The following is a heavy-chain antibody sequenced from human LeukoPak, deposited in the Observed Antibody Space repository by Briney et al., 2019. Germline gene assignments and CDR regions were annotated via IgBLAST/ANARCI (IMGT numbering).Heavy chain of an antibody. J-gene: IGHJ4*02. CDR1: GFTFSSNG. V-gene: IGHV3-33*01. Sequence: PGGSLRLSCAASGFTFSSNGMNWVRQAPGKGLEWVAVIWYDGSIKHYADSVKGRFTISRDNSKNTLYLQMDSLRAEDTAVYYCARATFSDYWGQGTLVTVSS. CDR2: IWYDGSIK. CDR3: ARATFSDY.